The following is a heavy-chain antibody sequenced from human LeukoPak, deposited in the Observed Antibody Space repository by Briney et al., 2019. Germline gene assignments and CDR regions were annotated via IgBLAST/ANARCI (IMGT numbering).Heavy chain of an antibody. CDR3: ARRAGILTGYYKQPPDY. D-gene: IGHD3-9*01. CDR2: INHSGST. J-gene: IGHJ4*02. V-gene: IGHV4-34*01. Sequence: SETLSLTCAVYGGSFSGYYWSWIRQPPGKGLEWIGEINHSGSTNYNPSLKSRVTISVDTSKNQFSLKLGSVTAADTAVYYCARRAGILTGYYKQPPDYWGQGTLVTVSS. CDR1: GGSFSGYY.